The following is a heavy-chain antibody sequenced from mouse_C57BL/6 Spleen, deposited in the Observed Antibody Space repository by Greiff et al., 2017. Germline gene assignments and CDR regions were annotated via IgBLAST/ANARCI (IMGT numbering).Heavy chain of an antibody. CDR2: IDPSDSYT. CDR3: ARRYYDYDYWYFDV. J-gene: IGHJ1*03. CDR1: GYTFTSYW. D-gene: IGHD2-4*01. V-gene: IGHV1-69*01. Sequence: QVQLQQPGAELVMPGASVKLSCKASGYTFTSYWMHWVKQRPGQGLEWIGEIDPSDSYTNYTQKFKGKSTLTVDNSSSTAYMQLSSLTSEDSAVYYCARRYYDYDYWYFDVWGTGTTVTVSS.